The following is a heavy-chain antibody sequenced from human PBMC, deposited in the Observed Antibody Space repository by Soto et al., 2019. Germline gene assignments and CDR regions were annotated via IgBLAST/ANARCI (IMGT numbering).Heavy chain of an antibody. J-gene: IGHJ4*02. CDR1: GFTFDDYA. V-gene: IGHV3-9*01. CDR2: ISWNSGSI. D-gene: IGHD6-19*01. CDR3: AKDRRIAVAGNPFFDY. Sequence: EVQLVESGGGLVQPGRSLRLSCAASGFTFDDYAMHWVRQAPGKGLEWVSGISWNSGSIGYADSVKGRFTISRDNAKNSQYLQMNSLRAEDTALYYCAKDRRIAVAGNPFFDYWGQGTLVTVSS.